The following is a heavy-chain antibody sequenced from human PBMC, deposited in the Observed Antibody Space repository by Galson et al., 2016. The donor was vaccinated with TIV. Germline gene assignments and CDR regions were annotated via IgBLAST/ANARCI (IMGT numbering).Heavy chain of an antibody. CDR1: GGSISSRGYY. CDR3: VRGLLDTSGYYPPPDAFDI. Sequence: LSLTCTVSGGSISSRGYYWSWIRQHPGKGLEWIGYIYYSGSTYYSPSLKSRLTISLDTSKNQFSLKLNSVTAADTAVYYCVRGLLDTSGYYPPPDAFDIWGQGTLVTVSS. J-gene: IGHJ3*02. V-gene: IGHV4-31*03. D-gene: IGHD3-22*01. CDR2: IYYSGST.